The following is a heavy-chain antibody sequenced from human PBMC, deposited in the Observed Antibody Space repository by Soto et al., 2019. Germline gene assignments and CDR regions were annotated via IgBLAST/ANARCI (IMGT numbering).Heavy chain of an antibody. V-gene: IGHV3-53*01. CDR2: IYSDDNT. Sequence: DVQLVKSGGGLIQPGGSLRLSCAASGITATNGHMNWVRQAPGKGLEWVSVIYSDDNTNYADAVKGRFTISRDTSKNTVYLQMNSLRAEDTAVYYCARDWNGDKYFDFWDQGSLVIVS. D-gene: IGHD4-17*01. CDR3: ARDWNGDKYFDF. J-gene: IGHJ4*02. CDR1: GITATNGH.